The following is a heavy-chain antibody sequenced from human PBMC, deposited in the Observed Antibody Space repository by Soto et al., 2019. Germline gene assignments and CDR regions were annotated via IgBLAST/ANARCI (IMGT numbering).Heavy chain of an antibody. D-gene: IGHD6-19*01. CDR2: ISGSGGGT. J-gene: IGHJ4*02. CDR1: GFTFSSYA. V-gene: IGHV3-23*01. Sequence: EVQLLESGGDLVQPGGSLRLSCAASGFTFSSYAMTWVRQAPGKGLEWVSGISGSGGGTYYADSVKGRFTISRDNSKNTLYLQMNSLRAEDTAVYYCAKDGHRSGWYYFDYWGQGTLDTVSS. CDR3: AKDGHRSGWYYFDY.